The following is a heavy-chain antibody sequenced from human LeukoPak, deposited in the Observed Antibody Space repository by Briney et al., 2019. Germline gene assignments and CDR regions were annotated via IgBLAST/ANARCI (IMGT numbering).Heavy chain of an antibody. CDR1: GFTFSSYA. CDR2: ISASGDAT. D-gene: IGHD6-13*01. Sequence: GGSLRLSCAASGFTFSSYAMSWVRQAPGKGLEWVSAISASGDATFYADSVKGRFSISRDNSKNTVHLQMNSLRAEDTAVYYCARDYIAAIGFDYWGQGTLVTVSS. V-gene: IGHV3-23*01. J-gene: IGHJ4*02. CDR3: ARDYIAAIGFDY.